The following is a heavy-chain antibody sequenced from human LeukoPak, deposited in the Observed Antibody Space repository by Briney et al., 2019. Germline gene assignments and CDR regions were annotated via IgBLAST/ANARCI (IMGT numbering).Heavy chain of an antibody. Sequence: PSETLSLTCTVSGGSISGQYWSLIRQPPGKGLEWIGYIYYTGITKYNPSLKSRVTISVDPSKNHFSLRLTSVTAADTAVYYCARVSFHYHSGNYGWYFDSWGQGTLVTVSS. CDR1: GGSISGQY. CDR2: IYYTGIT. CDR3: ARVSFHYHSGNYGWYFDS. J-gene: IGHJ4*02. D-gene: IGHD3-10*01. V-gene: IGHV4-59*11.